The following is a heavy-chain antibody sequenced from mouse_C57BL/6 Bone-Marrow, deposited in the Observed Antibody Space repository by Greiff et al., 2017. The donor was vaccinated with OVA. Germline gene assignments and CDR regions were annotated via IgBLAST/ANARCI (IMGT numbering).Heavy chain of an antibody. V-gene: IGHV1-82*01. CDR1: GYAFSSSW. D-gene: IGHD1-1*01. Sequence: QVQLQQSGPELVKPGASVKISCKASGYAFSSSWMNWVKQRPGKGLEWIGRISPGDGDTNYNGKFKGKATLTADKSSSTAYMQLSSLTSEDAAVYFCARWGYYGSSPFAYWGQGTLVTVSA. J-gene: IGHJ3*01. CDR2: ISPGDGDT. CDR3: ARWGYYGSSPFAY.